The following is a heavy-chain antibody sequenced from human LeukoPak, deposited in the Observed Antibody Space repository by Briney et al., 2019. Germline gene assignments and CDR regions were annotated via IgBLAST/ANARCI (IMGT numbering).Heavy chain of an antibody. V-gene: IGHV4-59*03. CDR2: IYYSGST. CDR3: AKEAPDIVASITWGHYFDY. Sequence: PSETLSLTCAVSGVSISSYYWSWIRQPPGKGLEWIGYIYYSGSTSYNPSLKSRVSISVDTSKNQFSLNLSSVTAADTAVYYCAKEAPDIVASITWGHYFDYWGQGTLVTVSS. J-gene: IGHJ4*02. D-gene: IGHD5-12*01. CDR1: GVSISSYY.